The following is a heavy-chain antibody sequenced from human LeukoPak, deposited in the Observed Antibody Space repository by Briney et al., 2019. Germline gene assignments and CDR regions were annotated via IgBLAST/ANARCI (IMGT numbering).Heavy chain of an antibody. V-gene: IGHV1-18*01. Sequence: GASVKVSCKASGYTFTSYGISWVRQAPGQGLEWMGWISAYNGNTNYAQKLQGRVTMTTDTSTSTAYMELSSLRSEDTAVYYCATSLGYCSSTSCSIRPLDAFDIWGQGTMVTVSS. CDR3: ATSLGYCSSTSCSIRPLDAFDI. CDR1: GYTFTSYG. CDR2: ISAYNGNT. J-gene: IGHJ3*02. D-gene: IGHD2-2*01.